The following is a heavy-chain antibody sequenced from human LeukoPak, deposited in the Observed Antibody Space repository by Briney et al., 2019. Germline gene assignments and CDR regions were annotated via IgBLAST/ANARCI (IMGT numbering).Heavy chain of an antibody. D-gene: IGHD3-3*01. CDR3: ARDQSDFWSGYRPRGWFDP. J-gene: IGHJ5*02. Sequence: SETLSLTCTVSGGSISSSSYYWGWIRQPPGKGLEWIGSIYYSGSTYYNPSLKSRVTISVDTSKNQFSLKLSSVTAADTAVYYCARDQSDFWSGYRPRGWFDPWGQGTLVTVSS. CDR1: GGSISSSSYY. CDR2: IYYSGST. V-gene: IGHV4-39*07.